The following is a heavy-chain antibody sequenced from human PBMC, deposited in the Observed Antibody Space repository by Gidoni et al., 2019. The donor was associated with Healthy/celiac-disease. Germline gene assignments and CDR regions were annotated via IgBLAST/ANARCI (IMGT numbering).Heavy chain of an antibody. D-gene: IGHD6-6*01. J-gene: IGHJ4*02. Sequence: QVQLQQWGAGLLKPSETLSLTCAVYGGSFSGYYWSWIRQPPGKGLEWIGEINHSGSTNYNPSLKSRVTISVDTSKNQFSLKLSSVTAADMAVYYCARGSNGYSSSSGPGFYDYWGQGTLVTVSS. V-gene: IGHV4-34*01. CDR2: INHSGST. CDR1: GGSFSGYY. CDR3: ARGSNGYSSSSGPGFYDY.